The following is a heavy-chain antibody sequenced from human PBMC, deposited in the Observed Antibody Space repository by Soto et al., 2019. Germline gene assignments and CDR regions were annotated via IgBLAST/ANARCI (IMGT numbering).Heavy chain of an antibody. CDR3: ARDQSGYVGHGY. CDR1: GYTFSSYG. D-gene: IGHD5-12*01. J-gene: IGHJ4*02. CDR2: ISAYNGNT. Sequence: GASVKVSCKASGYTFSSYGIIWVRQAPGQGLEWMGWISAYNGNTNYAQKLQGRVTMTTDTSTSTAYMDLRSLRSDDTAVYYCARDQSGYVGHGYWGQGTLVTVSS. V-gene: IGHV1-18*01.